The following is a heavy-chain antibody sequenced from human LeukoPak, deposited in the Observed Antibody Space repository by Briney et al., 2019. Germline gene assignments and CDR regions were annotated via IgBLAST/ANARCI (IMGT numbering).Heavy chain of an antibody. V-gene: IGHV3-33*01. CDR1: GFTFSSYG. Sequence: GRSLRLSCAASGFTFSSYGMHWVRQAPGKGLEWVAVIWYDGSNKYYADSVKGRFTISRDNSKNTLYLQMNSLRAEDTAVYYCAREPIYYDNSGYFDYWGQGTLVTVSS. CDR3: AREPIYYDNSGYFDY. D-gene: IGHD3-22*01. CDR2: IWYDGSNK. J-gene: IGHJ4*02.